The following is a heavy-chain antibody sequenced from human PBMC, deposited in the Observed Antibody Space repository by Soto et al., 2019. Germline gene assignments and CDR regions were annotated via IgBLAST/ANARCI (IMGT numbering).Heavy chain of an antibody. Sequence: GGSLRLSCAASGFTFSSYAMSWVHPAPGKGLEWVSAISGSGGSTYYADSVKGRFTISRDNSKNTLYLQMNSLRAEDTAVYYCAKGIAAAAPYNWFDPWGQGTLVTVSS. CDR2: ISGSGGST. CDR3: AKGIAAAAPYNWFDP. J-gene: IGHJ5*02. V-gene: IGHV3-23*01. D-gene: IGHD6-13*01. CDR1: GFTFSSYA.